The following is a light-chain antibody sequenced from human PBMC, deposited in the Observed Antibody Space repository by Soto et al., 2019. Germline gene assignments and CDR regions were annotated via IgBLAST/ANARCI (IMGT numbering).Light chain of an antibody. CDR2: EVS. J-gene: IGLJ2*01. Sequence: QSALTQPPSASGSPGQSVTISCTGTSSDVGGYNYVSWYQQHPVKAPTLMIYEVSKRPSGVPDRFSGSKSGNTASLTVSGLQAEDEADYYCSSYAGSNNLVVFGGGTKLTVL. CDR3: SSYAGSNNLVV. V-gene: IGLV2-8*01. CDR1: SSDVGGYNY.